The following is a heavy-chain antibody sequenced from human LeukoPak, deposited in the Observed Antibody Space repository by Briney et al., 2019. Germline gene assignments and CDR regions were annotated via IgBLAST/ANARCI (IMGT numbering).Heavy chain of an antibody. CDR1: GYSFSSYW. V-gene: IGHV5-10-1*01. CDR2: IDPSDSET. CDR3: ARLAGYYDSGGYWVYLDA. D-gene: IGHD3-22*01. J-gene: IGHJ5*02. Sequence: GESLKISCKASGYSFSSYWISWVRQMPGKGLESMGRIDPSDSETNYSPSFQGHVIITADKSISTAYLQWSSLEASDTAMYYCARLAGYYDSGGYWVYLDAWGQGTLVTVSS.